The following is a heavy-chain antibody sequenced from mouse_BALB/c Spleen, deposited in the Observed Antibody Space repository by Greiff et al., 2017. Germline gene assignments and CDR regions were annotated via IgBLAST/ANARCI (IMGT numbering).Heavy chain of an antibody. CDR2: IYPGSGNT. V-gene: IGHV1-84*02. CDR1: GYTFTDYY. CDR3: AREWGYAMDG. J-gene: IGHJ4*01. D-gene: IGHD1-3*01. Sequence: QVHVKQSGPELVKPGASVKISCKASGYTFTDYYINWVKQKPGQGLEWIGWIYPGSGNTKYNEKIKGKATLTVDTSSSTAYMQLSSLTSEDTAVYFCAREWGYAMDGWGQGTPVTVSS.